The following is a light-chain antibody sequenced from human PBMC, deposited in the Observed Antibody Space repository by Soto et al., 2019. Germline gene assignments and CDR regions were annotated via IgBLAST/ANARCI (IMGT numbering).Light chain of an antibody. CDR1: QSISSY. CDR2: DAS. V-gene: IGKV3-11*01. CDR3: QQRMNWPPVT. Sequence: EIVLTQSPATLSLSPGERATLSCRASQSISSYLAWYQQKPGQAPRLLIYDASNRATGIPARFNGNGSGTDFTLTISRLEPEDFAVYYCQQRMNWPPVTFGQGTRLEIK. J-gene: IGKJ5*01.